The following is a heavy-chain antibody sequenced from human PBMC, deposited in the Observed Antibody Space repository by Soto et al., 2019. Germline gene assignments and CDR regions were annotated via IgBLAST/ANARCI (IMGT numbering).Heavy chain of an antibody. Sequence: QVQLQESGPGLVKPSETLSLTCTVSGGSISSYYWSWIRQPPGKGLEWIGYIYYSGSTNYNPSLKSRVTISVDTSKNQFSLKLSSVTAADTAVYYCARASYYYDSSGYEYAFDIWGQGTMVTVSS. D-gene: IGHD3-22*01. V-gene: IGHV4-59*01. J-gene: IGHJ3*02. CDR2: IYYSGST. CDR3: ARASYYYDSSGYEYAFDI. CDR1: GGSISSYY.